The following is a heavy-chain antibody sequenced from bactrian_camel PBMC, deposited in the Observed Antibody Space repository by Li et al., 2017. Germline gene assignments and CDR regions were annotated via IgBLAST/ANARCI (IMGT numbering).Heavy chain of an antibody. Sequence: HVQLVESGGGSVQAGGSLKLSCVASGFSFGNCGMAWHRQAQGEERKLVSTIGRFDSTTYSDAVKGRFTISRDNAQNTLYLHMNSLKTEDTYMYYCAACSSNYWGQGTQVTVS. CDR3: AACSSNY. CDR1: GFSFGNCG. J-gene: IGHJ4*01. V-gene: IGHV3S55*01. CDR2: IGRFDST.